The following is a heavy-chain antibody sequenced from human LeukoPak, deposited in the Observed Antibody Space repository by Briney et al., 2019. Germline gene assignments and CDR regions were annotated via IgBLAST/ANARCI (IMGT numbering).Heavy chain of an antibody. CDR3: ARDVMVRNWFDP. Sequence: GGSLRLSCAASGFTFSSYTMHWVRQAPGKGLDWVSSINSRSDTIFYAESVRGGFTISRDNVKNSLYLQLNSLRVEDTAIYYCARDVMVRNWFDPWGQGTLVTVSS. CDR2: INSRSDTI. D-gene: IGHD3-10*01. J-gene: IGHJ5*02. CDR1: GFTFSSYT. V-gene: IGHV3-21*06.